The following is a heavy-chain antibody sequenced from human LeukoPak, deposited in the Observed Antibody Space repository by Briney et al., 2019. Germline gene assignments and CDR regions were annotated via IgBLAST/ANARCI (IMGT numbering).Heavy chain of an antibody. V-gene: IGHV4-59*08. D-gene: IGHD5-18*01. CDR1: GGPISSYY. CDR3: ASSGYSYGYEFDY. J-gene: IGHJ4*02. CDR2: IYNSGST. Sequence: SETLSLTCTVSGGPISSYYWSWIRQPPGKGLEWIGYIYNSGSTNYNPSLKSRVTISVDTSKNQFSLKLGSVTAADTAVYYCASSGYSYGYEFDYWGQGTLVTVSS.